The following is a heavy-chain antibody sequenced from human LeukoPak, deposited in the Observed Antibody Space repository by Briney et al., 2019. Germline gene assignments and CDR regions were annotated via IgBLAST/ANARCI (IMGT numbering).Heavy chain of an antibody. V-gene: IGHV3-48*01. CDR3: AREWSGIDY. J-gene: IGHJ4*02. CDR1: GFTFSSYS. CDR2: ISSSSSTI. D-gene: IGHD6-25*01. Sequence: GGSLRLSCAASGFTFSSYSMNWVRQAPGKGLEWVSYISSSSSTIYYADSVKGRFTFSRDNAKNSVYLQMNSLRAEDTAVYYCAREWSGIDYWGQGTLVTVSS.